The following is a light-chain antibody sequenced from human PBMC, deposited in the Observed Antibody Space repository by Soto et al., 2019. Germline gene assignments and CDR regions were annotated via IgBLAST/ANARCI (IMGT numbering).Light chain of an antibody. CDR3: AVWEDGLRVL. CDR2: SNN. Sequence: QSVLTQPPSASGTPGQRVTISCSGSSSNIGSNYVYWYQQLPGTAPKLLIYSNNQRPSGVPDRFSGSKSGTSASLAISGLRSENEADYYCAVWEDGLRVLFAGGTKPTVL. J-gene: IGLJ2*01. CDR1: SSNIGSNY. V-gene: IGLV1-47*02.